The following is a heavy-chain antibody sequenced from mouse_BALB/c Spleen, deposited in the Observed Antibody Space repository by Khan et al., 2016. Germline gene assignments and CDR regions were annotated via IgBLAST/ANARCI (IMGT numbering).Heavy chain of an antibody. CDR1: GYTFTSYW. CDR3: ARWDMITTFAY. Sequence: QVQLKESGAKLAKPGASVKMSCKASGYTFTSYWMHWVKQRPGQGLEWIGYINPNTGYTEFIQKFKDKATLTADKSSSTVYMQLSSLTSEDSAVYYCARWDMITTFAYWGQGTLVTVSA. D-gene: IGHD2-4*01. V-gene: IGHV1-7*01. J-gene: IGHJ3*01. CDR2: INPNTGYT.